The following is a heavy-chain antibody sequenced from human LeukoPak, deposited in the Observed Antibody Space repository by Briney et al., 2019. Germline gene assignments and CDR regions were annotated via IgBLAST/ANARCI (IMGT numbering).Heavy chain of an antibody. D-gene: IGHD6-13*01. CDR1: GGSISSYY. Sequence: SETLSLTCTVSGGSISSYYWSWIRQPPGKGLEWIGYIYHSGSTYYNPSLKSRVTISVDTSKNQFSLKLSSVTAADTAVYYCARPAEDIWGQGTMVTVSS. J-gene: IGHJ3*02. CDR2: IYHSGST. V-gene: IGHV4-59*12. CDR3: ARPAEDI.